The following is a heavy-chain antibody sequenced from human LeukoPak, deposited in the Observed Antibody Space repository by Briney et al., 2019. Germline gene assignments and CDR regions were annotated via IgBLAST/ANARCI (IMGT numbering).Heavy chain of an antibody. V-gene: IGHV1-69*04. CDR3: ARGLKWEPHRY. Sequence: ASVKVSCKASGGTFSSYAISWVRQAPGQGLEWMGRIIPILGIANYAQKFQGRVTMTRNTSISTAYMELSSLRSEDTAVYYCARGLKWEPHRYWGRGTLVTVSS. CDR2: IIPILGIA. J-gene: IGHJ4*02. D-gene: IGHD1-26*01. CDR1: GGTFSSYA.